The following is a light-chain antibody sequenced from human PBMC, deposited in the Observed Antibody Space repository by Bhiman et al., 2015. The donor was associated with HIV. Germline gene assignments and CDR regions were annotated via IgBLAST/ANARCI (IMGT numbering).Light chain of an antibody. CDR2: DVT. V-gene: IGLV2-14*03. CDR3: QSYDTRLSASV. J-gene: IGLJ3*02. Sequence: QSALTQPASVSGSPGQSISISCTGTSSDVGGYNYVSWYQQHPGKAPKLMIYDVTNRPSGVPDRFSASKSGSSASLAITGLQAEDETDYYCQSYDTRLSASVFGGGTKLTVL. CDR1: SSDVGGYNY.